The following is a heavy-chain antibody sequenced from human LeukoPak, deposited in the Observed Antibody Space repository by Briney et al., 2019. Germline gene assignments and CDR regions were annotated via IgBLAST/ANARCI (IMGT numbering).Heavy chain of an antibody. V-gene: IGHV3-7*01. J-gene: IGHJ3*02. CDR3: AREDMWAFDI. CDR1: GFTFSHYW. D-gene: IGHD2-15*01. CDR2: IKPDGSDK. Sequence: GGSLRLSCAASGFTFSHYWMSWVRQAPGKGLEWVANIKPDGSDKYYVDSVKGRFTISRDNAKNSLYLQMDSLRAEDTAVYYCAREDMWAFDIWGQGIMVTVSS.